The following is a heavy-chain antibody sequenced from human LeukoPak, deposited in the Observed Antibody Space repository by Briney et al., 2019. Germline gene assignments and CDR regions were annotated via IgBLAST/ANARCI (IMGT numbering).Heavy chain of an antibody. CDR1: GYTFTGYY. D-gene: IGHD5-12*01. J-gene: IGHJ4*02. Sequence: ASVKVSCKASGYTFTGYYMHWVRQAPGQGLEWMGWINPNSGGTNYAQKFQGRVTMTRDTSISTAYMDLSRLKSDDTAVYYCATSGSGYDPNAYYYDNWGQGTLVTVSP. CDR2: INPNSGGT. V-gene: IGHV1-2*02. CDR3: ATSGSGYDPNAYYYDN.